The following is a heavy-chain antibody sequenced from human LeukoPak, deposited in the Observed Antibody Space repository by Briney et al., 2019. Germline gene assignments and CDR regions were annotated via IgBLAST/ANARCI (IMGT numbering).Heavy chain of an antibody. D-gene: IGHD3-22*01. CDR1: GGSISSGGYY. CDR3: ASVADDSSGWGEWWAFDI. CDR2: IYYSGST. Sequence: SQTLSLTCTVSGGSISSGGYYWSWIRQHPGKGLEWIGYIYYSGSTYYNPSLKSRLTISVNTSKNQFSLKLSSVTAAETAVYYCASVADDSSGWGEWWAFDIWGQGTMVTVSS. J-gene: IGHJ3*02. V-gene: IGHV4-31*03.